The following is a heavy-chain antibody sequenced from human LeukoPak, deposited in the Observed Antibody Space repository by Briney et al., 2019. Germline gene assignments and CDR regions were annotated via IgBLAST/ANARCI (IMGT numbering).Heavy chain of an antibody. Sequence: PGGSLRLSCAASGFTFSSYSMNWVRQAPGKGLEWVAVIWYDGSNKHYADSVKGRFTISRDNSKNTVYLQMNSLRAEDTAVYYCARDLASDLTSIDNWFDPWGQGTLVTVSS. V-gene: IGHV3-33*08. CDR1: GFTFSSYS. D-gene: IGHD3-3*01. CDR3: ARDLASDLTSIDNWFDP. CDR2: IWYDGSNK. J-gene: IGHJ5*02.